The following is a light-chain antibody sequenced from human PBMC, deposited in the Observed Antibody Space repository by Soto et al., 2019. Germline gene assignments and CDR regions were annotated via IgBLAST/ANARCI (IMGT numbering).Light chain of an antibody. CDR1: SSNIGNNT. CDR2: SNN. CDR3: AAWDDSLNGPM. Sequence: QSALTQPPSASGTPGQRVTISCSGSSSNIGNNTVNWYQQLPGTAPKLLIYSNNQRPSGVPDRFSGSKSGTSASLAISGLQSEDEADYYCAAWDDSLNGPMFGGGTKLTVL. V-gene: IGLV1-44*01. J-gene: IGLJ3*02.